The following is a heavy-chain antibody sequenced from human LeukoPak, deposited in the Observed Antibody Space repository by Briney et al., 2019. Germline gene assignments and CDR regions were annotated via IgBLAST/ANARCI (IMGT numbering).Heavy chain of an antibody. CDR2: INHSGST. CDR1: GGSFSGYY. D-gene: IGHD3-10*01. V-gene: IGHV4-34*01. Sequence: SETLSLTCAVYGGSFSGYYWSWIRQPPGKGLEWIGEINHSGSTNYNPTRKSRVTISVDTSTIQFSLKLSSVTATDMDVYDCARLPERITMVRGAIGWFDPWGQGTLVTVSS. J-gene: IGHJ5*02. CDR3: ARLPERITMVRGAIGWFDP.